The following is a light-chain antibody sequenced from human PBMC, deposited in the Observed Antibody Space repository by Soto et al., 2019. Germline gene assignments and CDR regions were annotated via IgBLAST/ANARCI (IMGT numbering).Light chain of an antibody. V-gene: IGLV2-14*01. CDR3: SSYTSSSTYV. CDR2: DVS. J-gene: IGLJ1*01. CDR1: SSDVGGYNY. Sequence: QSALTQPASVSGSPGQSITNSCTGTSSDVGGYNYVSWYQQDPGKAPKVMIHDVSNRPSGVSNRFSGSKSGNTASLTISGLQAEDEADYYCSSYTSSSTYVFGTGTKVTVL.